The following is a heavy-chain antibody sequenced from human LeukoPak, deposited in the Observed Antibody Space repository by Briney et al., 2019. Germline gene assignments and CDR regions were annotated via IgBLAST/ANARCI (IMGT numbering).Heavy chain of an antibody. CDR2: ISPGDSKT. CDR3: ARLRGSGYDRFDY. CDR1: GYSFTSHW. D-gene: IGHD5-12*01. Sequence: GESLKISCKCSGYSFTSHWIGWVRQMPGKGLEWMGIISPGDSKTIYSPSFQGQVTISADKSISTAYLQWSSLKASGTAMYYCARLRGSGYDRFDYWGQGTLVTVSS. V-gene: IGHV5-51*01. J-gene: IGHJ4*02.